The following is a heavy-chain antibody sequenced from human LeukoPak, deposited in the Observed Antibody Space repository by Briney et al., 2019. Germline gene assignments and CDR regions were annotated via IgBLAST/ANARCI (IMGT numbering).Heavy chain of an antibody. CDR2: IYYSGST. CDR1: GGSISSGGYY. Sequence: PSQTLSLTCTVPGGSISSGGYYWSWIRQHPGKGLEWIGYIYYSGSTNYNPSLKSRVTISVDTSKNQFSLKLSSVTAADTAVYYCARAVPPKFTIFGVTGYYFDYWGQGTLVTVSS. CDR3: ARAVPPKFTIFGVTGYYFDY. V-gene: IGHV4-61*08. J-gene: IGHJ4*02. D-gene: IGHD3-3*01.